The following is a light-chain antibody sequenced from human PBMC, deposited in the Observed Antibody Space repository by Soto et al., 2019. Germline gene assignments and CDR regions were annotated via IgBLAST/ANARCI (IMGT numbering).Light chain of an antibody. CDR2: KAS. V-gene: IGKV1-5*03. CDR3: PQYNGNPSA. Sequence: IQQSKTPSPLPASVGDRVTLTCPASKSIRSWLAWYQEGPGKSTKVLIYKASLLEMGVPSRVSGGGSVTEFTLTIGCLQTDDFRTSYCPQYNGNPSAFVQGAKEDI. CDR1: KSIRSW. J-gene: IGKJ1*01.